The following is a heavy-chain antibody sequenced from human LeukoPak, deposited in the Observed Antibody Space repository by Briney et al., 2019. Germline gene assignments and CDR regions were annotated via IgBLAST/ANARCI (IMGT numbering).Heavy chain of an antibody. J-gene: IGHJ5*02. V-gene: IGHV4-39*01. D-gene: IGHD6-13*01. CDR1: GGSINTTTHY. CDR2: IYYSGNT. Sequence: SETLSLTCTVSGGSINTTTHYWDWIRQPPGKGLGWIGDIYYSGNTYFNPSLKSRVTMSVDTSKNQFSLKVSSVTAADTAVYYCARRIAPAGFHWFDPWGQGILVTVSS. CDR3: ARRIAPAGFHWFDP.